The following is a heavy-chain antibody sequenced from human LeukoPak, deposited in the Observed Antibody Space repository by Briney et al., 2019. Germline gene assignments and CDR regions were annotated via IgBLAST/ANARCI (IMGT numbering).Heavy chain of an antibody. D-gene: IGHD5-24*01. J-gene: IGHJ5*02. CDR3: ARESREEMATIGWFDP. CDR2: IYYSGST. Sequence: SETLSLTCTVSGGSISIYYWSWIRQPPGKGLEWLGYIYYSGSTNYNPSLKSRVTISVDTSKNQFSLKLSSVTAADTAVYYCARESREEMATIGWFDPWGQGTLVTVSS. V-gene: IGHV4-59*01. CDR1: GGSISIYY.